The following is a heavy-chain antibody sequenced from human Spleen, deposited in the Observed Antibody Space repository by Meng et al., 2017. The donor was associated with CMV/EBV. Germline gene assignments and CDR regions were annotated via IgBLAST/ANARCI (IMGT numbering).Heavy chain of an antibody. D-gene: IGHD3-16*01. V-gene: IGHV4-39*01. CDR3: ARPDNYDPRVFDI. CDR2: IYYSGSI. J-gene: IGHJ3*02. Sequence: SETLSLTCSVSGGSISSSTFYWGWIQQPPGKGLEWIGTIYYSGSIYYNPSLKSRVAFSIETSKNQFSLRLSSVTAADTALYYCARPDNYDPRVFDIWGQGTMVTVSS. CDR1: GGSISSSTFY.